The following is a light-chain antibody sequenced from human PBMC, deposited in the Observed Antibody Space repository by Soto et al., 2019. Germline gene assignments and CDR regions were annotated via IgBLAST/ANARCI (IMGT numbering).Light chain of an antibody. CDR3: AAWDDSLNAVL. V-gene: IGLV1-44*01. Sequence: QSVLTQPPSASGTPGQRVTISCSGSTSNIGSYNVNWYHQLPRTAPKLLIYSNNQRPSGVPDRFSGSKSGTSASLAISGLQSEDEADYYCAAWDDSLNAVLFGGGTKLTVL. J-gene: IGLJ2*01. CDR1: TSNIGSYN. CDR2: SNN.